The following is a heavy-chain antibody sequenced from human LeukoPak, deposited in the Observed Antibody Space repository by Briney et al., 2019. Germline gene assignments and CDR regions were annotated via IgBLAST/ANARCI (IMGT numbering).Heavy chain of an antibody. D-gene: IGHD4-17*01. Sequence: ASVKVSCKVSGYTLTELSMHWVRQAPGKGLEWMGGFDPEDGETIYAQKFPGRVTMTEDTSTDTAYMELSSLRSEDTAVYYCATASYGDYAFDIWGQGTMVTVSS. CDR2: FDPEDGET. J-gene: IGHJ3*02. V-gene: IGHV1-24*01. CDR3: ATASYGDYAFDI. CDR1: GYTLTELS.